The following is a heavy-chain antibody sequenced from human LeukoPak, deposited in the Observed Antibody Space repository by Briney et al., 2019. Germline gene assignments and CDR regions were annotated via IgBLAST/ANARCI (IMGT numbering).Heavy chain of an antibody. CDR1: GFTFTSSA. CDR3: ATVALGYFDY. V-gene: IGHV1-58*01. Sequence: VASVKVSCKASGFTFTSSAVQWVRQARGQRLEWIGWIVVGSGNTNYAQKFQGRVTMTEDTSTDTAYMELSSLRSEDTAVYYCATVALGYFDYWGQGTLVTVSS. J-gene: IGHJ4*02. CDR2: IVVGSGNT.